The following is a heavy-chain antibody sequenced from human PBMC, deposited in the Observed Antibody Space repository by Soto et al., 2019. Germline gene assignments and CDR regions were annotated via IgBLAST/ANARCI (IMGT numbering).Heavy chain of an antibody. V-gene: IGHV3-30*18. CDR1: GFSFRNYG. Sequence: QVQLVQSGGGVVQPGRSLRLSCVASGFSFRNYGMHWVRQAPGKGLEWVAVISYEEINNKNYADSVKGRFTISRDNSENTLYLQMDSRRAEDTAVYYCAKGYCSGPSCYRGYGMDVRGQGTTVTVSS. CDR3: AKGYCSGPSCYRGYGMDV. D-gene: IGHD2-2*01. CDR2: ISYEEINNK. J-gene: IGHJ6*02.